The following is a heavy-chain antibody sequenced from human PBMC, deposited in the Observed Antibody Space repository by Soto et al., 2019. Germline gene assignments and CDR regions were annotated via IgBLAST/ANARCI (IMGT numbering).Heavy chain of an antibody. CDR1: GFTFRNHA. J-gene: IGHJ4*02. Sequence: QVQLVESGGGVVQPGRSLRLSCAASGFTFRNHAMHWVRQAPGKGREWVGLIWYDGTSKYYADSVKGRFTISRDNSKNTLYLEMNSLRVEDTAIYYCARDQGVVIIKDHWGQGTLVTVSS. CDR2: IWYDGTSK. CDR3: ARDQGVVIIKDH. V-gene: IGHV3-33*08. D-gene: IGHD2-8*01.